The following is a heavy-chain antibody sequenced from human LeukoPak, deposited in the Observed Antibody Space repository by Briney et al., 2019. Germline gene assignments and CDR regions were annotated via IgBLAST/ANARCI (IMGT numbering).Heavy chain of an antibody. J-gene: IGHJ6*03. CDR3: ARDADGYNYYYYYYMDV. V-gene: IGHV4-61*02. CDR1: GGSISSGSYY. CDR2: IYTSGST. D-gene: IGHD5-24*01. Sequence: SQTLSLTCTVSGGSISSGSYYWRWLRQPAGTGLEWIGRIYTSGSTNYNPSLKSRVTISVDTSKNQFSLKLSSVTAADTAVYYCARDADGYNYYYYYYMDVWGKGTTVTISS.